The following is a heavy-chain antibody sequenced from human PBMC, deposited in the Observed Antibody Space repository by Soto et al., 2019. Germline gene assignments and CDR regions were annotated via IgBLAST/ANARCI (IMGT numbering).Heavy chain of an antibody. V-gene: IGHV4-34*01. J-gene: IGHJ3*02. D-gene: IGHD3-16*02. CDR2: INHSGST. Sequence: PSETLSLTCAVYGGSFSGYYWSWIRQPPGKGLEWIGEINHSGSTNYNPSLKSRVTISVDTSKNQFSLKLSSVTAADTAVYYCARDPPPYDYVWGSYRLGAFDIWGQGTRVTVSS. CDR1: GGSFSGYY. CDR3: ARDPPPYDYVWGSYRLGAFDI.